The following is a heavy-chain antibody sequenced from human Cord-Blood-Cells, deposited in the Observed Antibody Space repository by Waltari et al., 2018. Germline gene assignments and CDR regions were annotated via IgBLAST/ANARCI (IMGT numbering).Heavy chain of an antibody. D-gene: IGHD4-4*01. V-gene: IGHV4-34*01. J-gene: IGHJ4*02. CDR3: ARAGYRDYSKIFDY. CDR1: GGSFSGYY. Sequence: QVQLQQWGAGLLKPSETLSLTCAVYGGSFSGYYWSWIRQPPGKGLEWIGEINHRGSTNYNPSLKSRVTISVDTSKNQFSLTMSSVTAADTAVYYCARAGYRDYSKIFDYWGQGTLVTVSS. CDR2: INHRGST.